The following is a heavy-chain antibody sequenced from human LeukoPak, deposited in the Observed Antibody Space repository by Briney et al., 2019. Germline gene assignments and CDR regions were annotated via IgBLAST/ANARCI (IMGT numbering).Heavy chain of an antibody. Sequence: GGSLRLSCAASGFFFRSYEMNWVRQAPGKGLEWVSYISSSGTTIYYADSVKGRFTISRDNTNNALYLQMNSLRAEDTAVYYCVRLRDYGGNSDGFDIWGQGTMVTASS. CDR3: VRLRDYGGNSDGFDI. V-gene: IGHV3-48*03. CDR1: GFFFRSYE. D-gene: IGHD4-23*01. CDR2: ISSSGTTI. J-gene: IGHJ3*02.